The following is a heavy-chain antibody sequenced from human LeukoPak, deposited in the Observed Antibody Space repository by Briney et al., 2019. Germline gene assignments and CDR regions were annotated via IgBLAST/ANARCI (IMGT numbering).Heavy chain of an antibody. CDR2: IASGGST. V-gene: IGHV3-23*01. D-gene: IGHD6-19*01. Sequence: GGSLRLSCAASGFTFSIYAMSWVRQAPGKELEWVSAIASGGSTYYADSVKGRFTISRDNSKNTLYLQMNSLRAEDTAVYFCARRSGSGWYYFDYWGQGTLVTVSS. J-gene: IGHJ4*02. CDR3: ARRSGSGWYYFDY. CDR1: GFTFSIYA.